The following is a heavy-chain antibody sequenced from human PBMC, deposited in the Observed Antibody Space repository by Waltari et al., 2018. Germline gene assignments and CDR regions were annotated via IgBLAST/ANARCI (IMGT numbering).Heavy chain of an antibody. CDR3: ASFREYYDSSGNYFGAFDT. D-gene: IGHD3-22*01. CDR1: GVSIRSGGYF. Sequence: QVQLQESGPGLVKPSQTLSLTCDVSGVSIRSGGYFWSWVRQPAGKGLELIGRVYSAGNTDYNPSLNSRATVSVDTSKNQFFLRLTFMAAADAAVYYCASFREYYDSSGNYFGAFDTWGQGTKVTVSS. V-gene: IGHV4-61*02. CDR2: VYSAGNT. J-gene: IGHJ3*02.